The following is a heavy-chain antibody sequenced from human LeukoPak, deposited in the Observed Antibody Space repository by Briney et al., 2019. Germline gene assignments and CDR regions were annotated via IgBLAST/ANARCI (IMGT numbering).Heavy chain of an antibody. CDR1: GFTFSSYA. J-gene: IGHJ1*01. CDR3: ARDGCSSTSCSEGFQY. CDR2: ISYDGSYK. D-gene: IGHD2-2*01. Sequence: GRALRLSCAASGFTFSSYAMHWVRQAPGKGLDWVAVISYDGSYKNYADSVKGRFTISTDNSRNTVYLQMNSLRTEDTAVYYCARDGCSSTSCSEGFQYWGQGTLATVSS. V-gene: IGHV3-30*04.